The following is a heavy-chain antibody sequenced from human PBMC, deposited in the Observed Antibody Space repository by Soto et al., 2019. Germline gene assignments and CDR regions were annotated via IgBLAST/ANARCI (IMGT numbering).Heavy chain of an antibody. D-gene: IGHD5-12*01. CDR3: AKLYSGYSSPRYFDY. CDR1: GFTFSSYA. J-gene: IGHJ4*02. Sequence: EVQLLESGGGLVQPGGSLRLSCAASGFTFSSYAMSWVRQAPGKGLEWVSAISGSGGSTYYADSVKGRFTISRDNSKNTLYLQMNSLRADDTAVYYCAKLYSGYSSPRYFDYWGQGNLVTVSS. CDR2: ISGSGGST. V-gene: IGHV3-23*01.